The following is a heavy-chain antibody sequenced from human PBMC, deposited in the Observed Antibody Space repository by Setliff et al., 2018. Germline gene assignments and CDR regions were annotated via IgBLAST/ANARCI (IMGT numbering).Heavy chain of an antibody. D-gene: IGHD2-21*02. CDR3: ARESVVVVTTTNYYYYIDV. CDR1: GGTFRSYG. CDR2: TIPMFGSA. V-gene: IGHV1-69*05. J-gene: IGHJ6*03. Sequence: ASVKVSCKASGGTFRSYGISWVRQAPGQGLGWMGGTIPMFGSANYAQKFLGRVTITTDESSSTGYMELSSLRSEDTAVYFCARESVVVVTTTNYYYYIDVWGEGTTVTVSS.